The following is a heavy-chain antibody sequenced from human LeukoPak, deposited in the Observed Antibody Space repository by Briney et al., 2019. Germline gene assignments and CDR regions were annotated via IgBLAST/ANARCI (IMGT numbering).Heavy chain of an antibody. CDR3: ARWGCRSTSCYGYYYGMDV. CDR1: GFTVSSNY. CDR2: IYSGGST. Sequence: GSLRLSCAASGFTVSSNYMSWVRQAPGKGLEWVSVIYSGGSTYYADSVKGRFTISRDNSKNTLYLQMNSLRAEDTAVYYCARWGCRSTSCYGYYYGMDVWGQGTTVTVSS. D-gene: IGHD2-2*01. V-gene: IGHV3-53*01. J-gene: IGHJ6*02.